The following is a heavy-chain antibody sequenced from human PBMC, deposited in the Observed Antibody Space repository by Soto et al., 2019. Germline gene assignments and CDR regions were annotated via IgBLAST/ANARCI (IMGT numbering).Heavy chain of an antibody. CDR1: GYSFFTYG. Sequence: QAQLVQSGAEVKKPGAPVKVSCKASGYSFFTYGISWERQAPGQGLEWMGWISAHNANTNYAQKLQGRVTMTTDTSTSTAYMELRSLRSDDTAVYYWAIVPGGYSFNYFDPWGQGTLVTVSS. V-gene: IGHV1-18*01. CDR2: ISAHNANT. CDR3: AIVPGGYSFNYFDP. D-gene: IGHD2-21*02. J-gene: IGHJ5*02.